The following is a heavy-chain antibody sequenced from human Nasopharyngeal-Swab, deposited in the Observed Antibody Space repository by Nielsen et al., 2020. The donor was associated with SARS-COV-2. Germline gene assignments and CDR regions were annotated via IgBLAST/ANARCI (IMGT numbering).Heavy chain of an antibody. D-gene: IGHD2-15*01. V-gene: IGHV3-48*01. J-gene: IGHJ4*02. CDR2: ISSSSSTI. Sequence: GESLKISCAASGFTFSSYSMNWVRQAPGKGLEWVSYISSSSSTIYYADSVKGRFTISRDNAKNSLYLQMNSLKTEDTAVYYCTTEEVVVVAALDYWGQGTLVTVSS. CDR1: GFTFSSYS. CDR3: TTEEVVVVAALDY.